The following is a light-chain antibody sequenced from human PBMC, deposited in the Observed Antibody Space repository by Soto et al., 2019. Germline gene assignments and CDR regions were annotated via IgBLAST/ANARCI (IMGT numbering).Light chain of an antibody. CDR3: CSYAGDTIV. J-gene: IGLJ3*02. CDR2: EVN. CDR1: RSDIGNYNL. V-gene: IGLV2-23*02. Sequence: QSALTQPASVSGSPGQSISISCTGTRSDIGNYNLVSWYQQHPGKAPKLIIYEVNKRPSGASDRFSGSKSGYTASLTISGLQAEDEADYYCCSYAGDTIVFGGGTKVTVL.